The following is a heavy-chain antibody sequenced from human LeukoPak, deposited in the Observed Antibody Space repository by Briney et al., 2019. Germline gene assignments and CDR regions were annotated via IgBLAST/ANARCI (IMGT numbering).Heavy chain of an antibody. D-gene: IGHD3-16*01. Sequence: GGSLRLSCAASGFTISNYWMTWVRQAPGKGLEWVANIKEDGSEKNYVHSVKGRFTISRDNAKNSFNLQMNTLRAEDTAVYYCARGGGTFDYWGQGTLVTVSS. CDR1: GFTISNYW. V-gene: IGHV3-7*01. CDR2: IKEDGSEK. CDR3: ARGGGTFDY. J-gene: IGHJ4*02.